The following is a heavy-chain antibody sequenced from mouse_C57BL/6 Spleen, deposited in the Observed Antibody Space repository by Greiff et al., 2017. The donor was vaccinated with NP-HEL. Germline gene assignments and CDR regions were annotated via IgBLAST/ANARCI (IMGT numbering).Heavy chain of an antibody. CDR2: IWSGGST. CDR3: ARKGDEYDENFDD. Sequence: QVQLKQSGPGLVQPSPSLSITCTVSGFSLTSSGVHWVRQSPGKGLEWLGVIWSGGSTDYNAAFISRLSISKDNSKSQVFFKMNNLQADDTAIYYCARKGDEYDENFDDWGQGTTLTVSS. CDR1: GFSLTSSG. V-gene: IGHV2-2*01. J-gene: IGHJ2*01. D-gene: IGHD2-4*01.